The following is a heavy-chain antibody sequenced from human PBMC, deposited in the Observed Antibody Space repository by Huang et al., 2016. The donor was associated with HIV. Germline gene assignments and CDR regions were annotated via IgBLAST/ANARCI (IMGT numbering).Heavy chain of an antibody. CDR3: ATKTAAMDI. CDR2: IKQDESEK. V-gene: IGHV3-7*01. D-gene: IGHD1-7*01. CDR1: TFRFGSYG. Sequence: VESGGRLVQPGGSIRLSCVVSTFRFGSYGMSWVRQSPGEGLEWVANIKQDESEKYYGDSVKGRFNISRDNAKKVLFLEMNNVRVEDTATYYCATKTAAMDIWGQGTTVTVS. J-gene: IGHJ6*02.